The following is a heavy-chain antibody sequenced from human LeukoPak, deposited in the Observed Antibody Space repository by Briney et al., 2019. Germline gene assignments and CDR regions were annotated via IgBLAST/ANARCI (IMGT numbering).Heavy chain of an antibody. CDR2: ITSSSTYI. J-gene: IGHJ4*02. Sequence: GGSLRLSCAASGFTFSSYEMNWVRQAPGKGLEWVSPITSSSTYIYYADSVKGRFTISRDNAKNSLYLQMNSLGAEDTAVYYCARAGFVGGFDYWGQGTLVTVSS. CDR3: ARAGFVGGFDY. V-gene: IGHV3-21*01. D-gene: IGHD3-10*01. CDR1: GFTFSSYE.